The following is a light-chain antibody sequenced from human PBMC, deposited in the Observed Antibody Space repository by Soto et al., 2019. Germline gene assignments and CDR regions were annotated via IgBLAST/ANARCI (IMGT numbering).Light chain of an antibody. CDR3: QKYTNVPT. V-gene: IGKV1-27*01. J-gene: IGKJ4*01. CDR2: AAS. Sequence: DIQMTQSPSSLSPSVGDRVTITCRASQGISNYLAWYQQIPGKVPKLLISAASTLQSGVPSRFSGSGSGTDFTLTISSLQPEDVATSYCQKYTNVPTFGGGTKVEIK. CDR1: QGISNY.